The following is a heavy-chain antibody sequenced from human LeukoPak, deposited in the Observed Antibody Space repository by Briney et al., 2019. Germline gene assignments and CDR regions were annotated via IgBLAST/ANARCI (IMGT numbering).Heavy chain of an antibody. CDR3: ARGSSNTWPPGAEYFEH. CDR2: VWYDENNK. V-gene: IGHV3-33*01. J-gene: IGHJ1*01. CDR1: GFTFSSFG. D-gene: IGHD6-13*01. Sequence: GGSLRLSCAASGFTFSSFGLHWVRQAPGKGLEWLAVVWYDENNKDYADSVKGRFTISRDNSKNTLYLQMNSLRAEDTAVYYCARGSSNTWPPGAEYFEHWGQGTLVTVSS.